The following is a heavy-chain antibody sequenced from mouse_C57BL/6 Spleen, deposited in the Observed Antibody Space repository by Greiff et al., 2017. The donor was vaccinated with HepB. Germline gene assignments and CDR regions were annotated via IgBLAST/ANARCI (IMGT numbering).Heavy chain of an antibody. Sequence: EVKLMEYGGGLVKPGGSLKLSCAASGFTFSDYGMHWVRQAPEKGLEWVAYISSGSSTIYYADTVKGRFTISRDNAKNTLFLQMTSLRSEDTAMYYCARGVYFDYWGQGTTLTVSS. J-gene: IGHJ2*01. CDR2: ISSGSSTI. CDR3: ARGVYFDY. V-gene: IGHV5-17*01. CDR1: GFTFSDYG.